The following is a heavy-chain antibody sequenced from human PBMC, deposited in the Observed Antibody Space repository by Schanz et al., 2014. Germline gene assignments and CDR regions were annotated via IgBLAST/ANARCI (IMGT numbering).Heavy chain of an antibody. V-gene: IGHV3-30-3*01. J-gene: IGHJ4*02. D-gene: IGHD5-12*01. CDR1: GFTFSSYA. CDR3: GSPSGYSDYGTYFDF. CDR2: ISNDGSIK. Sequence: QAQLLQFGGGVVQPGRSLRLSCAASGFTFSSYAMHWVRQAPGKGLEWVALISNDGSIKYYADSVEGRFTISRDNSRNTLYLQMNSLRTENTAVYYGGSPSGYSDYGTYFDFWGQGTLVTVSS.